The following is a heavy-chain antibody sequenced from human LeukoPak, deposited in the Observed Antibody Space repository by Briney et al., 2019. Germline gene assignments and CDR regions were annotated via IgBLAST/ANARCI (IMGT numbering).Heavy chain of an antibody. CDR1: GFTFSSYA. Sequence: GGSLRLSCAASGFTFSSYAMHWVRQAPGKGLEWVAGISDDGNNKYYADSVKGRFTISRDNSKNTLYLQMNSLRAEDTAVYYCAKDAIVVLLDYWGQGTLVTVSS. V-gene: IGHV3-30*04. D-gene: IGHD2-21*01. CDR2: ISDDGNNK. J-gene: IGHJ4*02. CDR3: AKDAIVVLLDY.